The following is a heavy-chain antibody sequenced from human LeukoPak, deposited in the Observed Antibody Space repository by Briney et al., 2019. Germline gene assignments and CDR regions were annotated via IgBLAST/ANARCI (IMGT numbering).Heavy chain of an antibody. J-gene: IGHJ4*02. CDR2: IKQDGSEK. CDR1: GFTFSAYG. Sequence: GGSLRLSCAASGFTFSAYGMSWFRQAPGKGLEWVANIKQDGSEKYYVDSVKGRFTISRDNAKNSLYLQMNSLRAEDTAVYYCARWDILTGYYQYYFDYWGQGTLVTVSS. D-gene: IGHD3-9*01. V-gene: IGHV3-7*01. CDR3: ARWDILTGYYQYYFDY.